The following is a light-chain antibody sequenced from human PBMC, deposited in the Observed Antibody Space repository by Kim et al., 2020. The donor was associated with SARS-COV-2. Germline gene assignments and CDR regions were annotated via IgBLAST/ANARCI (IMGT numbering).Light chain of an antibody. CDR2: DAS. V-gene: IGKV3-11*01. CDR3: QQRSRWPIT. Sequence: SPGESAALACGASQSQSTYVAWYQQERGEAPRLLLYDASTRASGIPARFSGSGSGTDFTLTISSLGPEDFAVYYCQQRSRWPITFGQGTRLEIK. CDR1: QSQSTY. J-gene: IGKJ5*01.